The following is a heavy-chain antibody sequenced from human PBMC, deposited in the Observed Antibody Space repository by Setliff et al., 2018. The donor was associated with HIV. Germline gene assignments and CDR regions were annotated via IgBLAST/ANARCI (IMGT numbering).Heavy chain of an antibody. D-gene: IGHD6-19*01. CDR3: ARVFTVAGTYYYYYMDV. J-gene: IGHJ6*03. V-gene: IGHV4-31*01. CDR2: IYYTGRT. CDR1: GGSISSGGYY. Sequence: PSETLSLTCTVSGGSISSGGYYWSWIRQHPGMGLEWIGYIYYTGRTYYNSSLKSLITMSEDTSKKQFSLNLSSVTAADTAVYYCARVFTVAGTYYYYYMDVWGKGTTVTVSS.